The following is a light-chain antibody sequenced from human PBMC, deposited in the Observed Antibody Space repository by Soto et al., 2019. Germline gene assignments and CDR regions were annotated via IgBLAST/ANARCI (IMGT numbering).Light chain of an antibody. CDR2: GAS. Sequence: EIVMTQSPATLSVSPGERATLSCRASQSVSSNLAWYQQKPGQAPRLLIYGASTRATGIPARFSGSGSGTEFTLTISSLQSEEFAVYYCQHYNSWPPWTFGQGTKVELK. CDR1: QSVSSN. J-gene: IGKJ1*01. V-gene: IGKV3-15*01. CDR3: QHYNSWPPWT.